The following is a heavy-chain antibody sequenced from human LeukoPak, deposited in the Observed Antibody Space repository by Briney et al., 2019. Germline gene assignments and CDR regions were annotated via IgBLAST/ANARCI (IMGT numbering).Heavy chain of an antibody. D-gene: IGHD3-10*01. CDR1: GGSITTTNW. CDR3: ARGSGGGSGSYYKDHYYGMDV. CDR2: VHLSGAT. V-gene: IGHV4-4*02. Sequence: SETLSLTCAVSGGSITTTNWWSWVRQPPGKGLEWIGEVHLSGATNYNPSLKSRVTMSVDTSKNQFSLKLNTVTAADTAVYYCARGSGGGSGSYYKDHYYGMDVWGPGTTVTVS. J-gene: IGHJ6*02.